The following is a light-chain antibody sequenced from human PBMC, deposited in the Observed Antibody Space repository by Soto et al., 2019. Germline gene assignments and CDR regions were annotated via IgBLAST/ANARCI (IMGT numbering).Light chain of an antibody. Sequence: DIQMTQSPSSLSASVGDRVTITCRASQSISSYLHWYEQKPAKAPKLLIYAASKLQSGVPSRCSGSGARTDFALTISSLQPEDFATYYCQQSYSTPITLGGGTKVEI. CDR3: QQSYSTPIT. CDR2: AAS. V-gene: IGKV1-39*01. J-gene: IGKJ4*01. CDR1: QSISSY.